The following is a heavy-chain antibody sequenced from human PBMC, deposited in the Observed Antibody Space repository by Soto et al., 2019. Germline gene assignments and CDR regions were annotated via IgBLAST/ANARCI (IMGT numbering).Heavy chain of an antibody. D-gene: IGHD1-1*01. V-gene: IGHV5-51*01. J-gene: IGHJ6*02. CDR2: IYPGDSDT. CDR3: TTIRVARRGANYYYHGMDV. CDR1: GDSFTSYW. Sequence: GESLKISCKASGDSFTSYWIGWVRQMPGKGLEWMGIIYPGDSDTRYSPSFQGQVTISADKSISTAYLQWSSLKASDTAMYYCTTIRVARRGANYYYHGMDVWGQGTTVT.